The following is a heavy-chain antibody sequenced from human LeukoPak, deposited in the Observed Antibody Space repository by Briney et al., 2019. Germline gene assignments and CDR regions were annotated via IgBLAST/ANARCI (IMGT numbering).Heavy chain of an antibody. V-gene: IGHV1-18*01. CDR3: ARDHRTGFDY. J-gene: IGHJ4*02. CDR2: ISTYNGNT. CDR1: GYTFTSYG. Sequence: GASVKVSCKASGYTFTSYGISWVRQAPGQGLEWLGWISTYNGNTHYAQKLQGRVTMTTDTSTTTAYMELRSLRSDDTAVYYCARDHRTGFDYWGQGTLVTVSS. D-gene: IGHD7-27*01.